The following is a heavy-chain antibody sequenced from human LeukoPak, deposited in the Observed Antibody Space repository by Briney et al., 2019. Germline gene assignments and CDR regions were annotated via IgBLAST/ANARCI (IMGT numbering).Heavy chain of an antibody. V-gene: IGHV3-48*03. CDR1: GFTFSSYE. CDR3: ARDMRSRSSARYFDY. Sequence: GGSLRLSCAASGFTFSSYEMNWVRQAPGKGLEWVSYISSSGSTIYYADSVKGRFTISRDNAKNSLYLQMDSLRAEDTAVYYCARDMRSRSSARYFDYWGQGTLVTVSS. D-gene: IGHD6-6*01. CDR2: ISSSGSTI. J-gene: IGHJ4*02.